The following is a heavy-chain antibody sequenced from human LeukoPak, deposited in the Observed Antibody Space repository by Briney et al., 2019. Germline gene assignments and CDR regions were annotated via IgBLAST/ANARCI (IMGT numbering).Heavy chain of an antibody. CDR3: ARDIVSYCGGDCYFDY. CDR1: GFTFSSYA. V-gene: IGHV3-23*01. J-gene: IGHJ4*02. D-gene: IGHD2-21*02. CDR2: ISGSGGST. Sequence: PGGSLRLSCAASGFTFSSYAMSWVRQAPGKGLEWVSAISGSGGSTYYADSVKGRFTISRDNSKNTLYLQMNSLRAEDTAVYYCARDIVSYCGGDCYFDYWGQGTLVTVSS.